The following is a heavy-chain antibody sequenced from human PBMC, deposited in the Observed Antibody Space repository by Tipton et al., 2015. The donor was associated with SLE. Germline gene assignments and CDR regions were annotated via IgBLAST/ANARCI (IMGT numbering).Heavy chain of an antibody. Sequence: TLSLTCAVYGGSFSGYYWSWIRQPPGKGLEWIGDINHSGSTNYNPSLKSRVTISVDTSKNQFSLKLSSVTAADTAVYYCARGSALLYSVVYWGQGSLVTVSS. V-gene: IGHV4-34*01. J-gene: IGHJ4*02. D-gene: IGHD4-11*01. CDR1: GGSFSGYY. CDR2: INHSGST. CDR3: ARGSALLYSVVY.